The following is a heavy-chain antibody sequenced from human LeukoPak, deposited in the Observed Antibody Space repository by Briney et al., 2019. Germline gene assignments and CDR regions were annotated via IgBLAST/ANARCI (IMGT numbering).Heavy chain of an antibody. D-gene: IGHD1/OR15-1a*01. J-gene: IGHJ6*03. Sequence: SETLSLTCNVSGSSIGSGFYWGWVRLSPRGGLEWIGSIYYTGHTYSNPSLKNRVIMSVDTSKNQFSLNIRSVTAADTAVYYCARETGDWNKSCYYYYMDVWGKGTTVTVSS. CDR3: ARETGDWNKSCYYYYMDV. CDR1: GSSIGSGFY. V-gene: IGHV4-38-2*02. CDR2: IYYTGHT.